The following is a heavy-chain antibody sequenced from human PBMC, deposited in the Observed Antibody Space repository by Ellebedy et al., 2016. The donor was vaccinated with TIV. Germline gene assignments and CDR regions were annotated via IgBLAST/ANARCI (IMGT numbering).Heavy chain of an antibody. Sequence: GGSLRLSXAASGFNVSSNYMSWVRQAPGKGLEWVSILYRGGTTFYPDSVKGRFTISRDNSKNTLYLQMHSLRVEDTAVYYCARGPFGYSIYWGQGTLVTVSS. V-gene: IGHV3-53*01. J-gene: IGHJ4*02. CDR1: GFNVSSNY. D-gene: IGHD5-12*01. CDR3: ARGPFGYSIY. CDR2: LYRGGTT.